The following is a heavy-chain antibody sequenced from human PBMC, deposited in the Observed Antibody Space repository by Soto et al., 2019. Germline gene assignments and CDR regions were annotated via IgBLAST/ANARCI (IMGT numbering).Heavy chain of an antibody. Sequence: SVKVSCKXSGGTFSSYAISWVRQAPGQGLEWMGGIIPIFGTANYAQKFQGRVTITADESTSTAYMELSSLRSEDTAVYYCARSTDSSSSLYYYYGMDVWGQGTTVTVSS. CDR2: IIPIFGTA. CDR1: GGTFSSYA. CDR3: ARSTDSSSSLYYYYGMDV. J-gene: IGHJ6*02. D-gene: IGHD6-6*01. V-gene: IGHV1-69*13.